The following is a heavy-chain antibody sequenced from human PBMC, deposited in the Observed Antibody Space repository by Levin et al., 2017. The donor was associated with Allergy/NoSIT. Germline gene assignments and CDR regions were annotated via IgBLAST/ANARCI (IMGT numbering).Heavy chain of an antibody. CDR1: GGTFSSYM. D-gene: IGHD3-9*01. V-gene: IGHV1-69*13. CDR2: VIPLFGTP. CDR3: ARLFHYEAMTGLGSFDY. Sequence: SVKVSCKASGGTFSSYMISWVRQAPGQGLEWVGGVIPLFGTPNYAQKFQGRVTTTADESTSTAYMELSSLRSEDTAVYYCARLFHYEAMTGLGSFDYWGQGTPVTVPS. J-gene: IGHJ4*02.